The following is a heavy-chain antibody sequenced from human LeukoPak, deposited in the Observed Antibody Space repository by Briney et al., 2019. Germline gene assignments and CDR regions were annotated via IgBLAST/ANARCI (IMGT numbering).Heavy chain of an antibody. V-gene: IGHV1-2*02. J-gene: IGHJ4*02. CDR1: GYSFTGYY. Sequence: ASVKVSCKASGYSFTGYYIHWSRQAPGQGLEWMGWINPNSGGASYAQKFQDRVTMTRDTSISTAYMEVSSLRSDDTAVYYCARDLPPRQSDYWGQGTLVTVSS. CDR3: ARDLPPRQSDY. CDR2: INPNSGGA.